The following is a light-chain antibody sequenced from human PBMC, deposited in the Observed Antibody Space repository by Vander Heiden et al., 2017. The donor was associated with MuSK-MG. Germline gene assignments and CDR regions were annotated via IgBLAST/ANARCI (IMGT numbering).Light chain of an antibody. J-gene: IGKJ4*01. CDR3: QQRFNWPPT. CDR2: DAS. Sequence: DIVLTQSPATLSLSPGERVTLSCRASQSVSSYLAWYQQKPGQAPRLLIYDASNRATGIPARFSGSGSGTDFTLTISSLEPEDFAVYYCQQRFNWPPTFGGGTKVEIK. CDR1: QSVSSY. V-gene: IGKV3-11*01.